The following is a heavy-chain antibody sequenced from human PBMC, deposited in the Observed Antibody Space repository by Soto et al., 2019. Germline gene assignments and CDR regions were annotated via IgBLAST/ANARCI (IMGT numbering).Heavy chain of an antibody. Sequence: QLVQSGAEVKKPGASVKVSCKASGGTYSNYAISWVRQAPGQGLEWMGAIIPIIGSTDNAQKFQGRVSLTADESTSTVYMVLGSLTSEDTDVYYCAQVGATGTYWGKGTLVTVSS. CDR3: AQVGATGTY. CDR1: GGTYSNYA. J-gene: IGHJ4*02. CDR2: IIPIIGST. V-gene: IGHV1-69*01. D-gene: IGHD1-26*01.